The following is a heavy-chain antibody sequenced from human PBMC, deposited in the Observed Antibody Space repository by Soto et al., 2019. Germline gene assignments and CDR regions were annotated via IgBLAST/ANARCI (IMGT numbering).Heavy chain of an antibody. CDR2: IYPGDSDT. CDR1: GYSFSTYW. Sequence: ESLKISCNGSGYSFSTYWIAWVRQMPGKGLEWMGIIYPGDSDTRYSLSLQGQVTISADKSISTAYLQWSSLKASDTAIYYCARRPPEGGTMDVWGQGTTVTVSS. CDR3: ARRPPEGGTMDV. D-gene: IGHD3-16*01. J-gene: IGHJ6*02. V-gene: IGHV5-51*01.